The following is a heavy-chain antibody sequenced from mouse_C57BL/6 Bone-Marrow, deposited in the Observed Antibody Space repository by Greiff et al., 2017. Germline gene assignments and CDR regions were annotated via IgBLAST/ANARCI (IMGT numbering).Heavy chain of an antibody. CDR1: GFTFSDSG. CDR2: ISSGSSTI. Sequence: EVHLVESGGGLVKPGGSLKLSCAASGFTFSDSGMHWVRQAPEKGLEWVAYISSGSSTIYYADTVKGRFTISRDNSKNTLFLQMTSLRSEDTAMYYCAKALGYYAMDYWGQGTSVTVSS. V-gene: IGHV5-17*01. J-gene: IGHJ4*01. D-gene: IGHD4-1*01. CDR3: AKALGYYAMDY.